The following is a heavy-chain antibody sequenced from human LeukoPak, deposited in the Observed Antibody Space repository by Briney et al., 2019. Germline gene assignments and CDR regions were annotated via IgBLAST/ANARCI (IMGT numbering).Heavy chain of an antibody. V-gene: IGHV4-34*01. D-gene: IGHD4-11*01. J-gene: IGHJ5*02. CDR3: APRRVTTRWFDP. Sequence: KPSETLSLTCAVYGGSFSAYYWSWVRQPPGKGLEWIGEINHSGSTIYNPSLKSRVTISVDRSNNHFSMKLRFVTAADTAVYYCAPRRVTTRWFDPWGQGTLVTVSS. CDR2: INHSGST. CDR1: GGSFSAYY.